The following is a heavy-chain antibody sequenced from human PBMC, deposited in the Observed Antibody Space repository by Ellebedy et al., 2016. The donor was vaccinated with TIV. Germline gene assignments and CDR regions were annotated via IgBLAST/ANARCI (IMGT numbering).Heavy chain of an antibody. V-gene: IGHV3-30*18. CDR3: AKDLGRWLQYFDS. D-gene: IGHD5-24*01. Sequence: GESLKISCAASGFTFSSYGMHWVRQAPGKGLEWVAGMLYDGNDEYYADSVKGRFTISSDSSKSTLYLQMNSLRAEDTAVYYCAKDLGRWLQYFDSWGQGTLVTVSS. CDR1: GFTFSSYG. CDR2: MLYDGNDE. J-gene: IGHJ4*02.